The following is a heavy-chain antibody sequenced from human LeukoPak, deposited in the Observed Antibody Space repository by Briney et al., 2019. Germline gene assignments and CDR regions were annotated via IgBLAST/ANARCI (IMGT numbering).Heavy chain of an antibody. CDR1: GYTFTGYY. J-gene: IGHJ5*02. D-gene: IGHD3-10*01. CDR3: ARDRQLTMVRGVMCNWFDP. V-gene: IGHV1-2*06. CDR2: INPNSGGT. Sequence: ASVKVSCKASGYTFTGYYMHWVRQAPGQGLEWMGRINPNSGGTNYAQKFQGRVTMTRDTSISTAYMELSGLRSDDTAVYYCARDRQLTMVRGVMCNWFDPWGQGTLVTVSS.